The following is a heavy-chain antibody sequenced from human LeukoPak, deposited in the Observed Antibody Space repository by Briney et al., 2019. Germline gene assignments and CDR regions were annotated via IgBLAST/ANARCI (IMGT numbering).Heavy chain of an antibody. CDR3: ARGRAADHYYYYYMDV. V-gene: IGHV1-69*05. Sequence: SVKVSCKASGGTFSSYAISWVRQAPGQGLEGMGGIIPIFGTANYAQKFQGRVTITTDESTSTAYMELSSLRSEDTAVYYCARGRAADHYYYYYMDVWGKGTTVTVSS. D-gene: IGHD2-15*01. CDR1: GGTFSSYA. CDR2: IIPIFGTA. J-gene: IGHJ6*03.